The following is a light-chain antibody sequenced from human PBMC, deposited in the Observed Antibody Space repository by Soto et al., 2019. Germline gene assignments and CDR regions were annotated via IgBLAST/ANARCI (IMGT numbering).Light chain of an antibody. Sequence: DIQMTQSPSSLSASVGDRVTITCRASQTISTHLNWYQQKPGKALKLLIYAASTLKSGVPSRFSGSGSGTDFTLTINSLQPEDFATYYCQQSLTIPYTFGQGTKLEIK. CDR1: QTISTH. V-gene: IGKV1-39*01. CDR3: QQSLTIPYT. J-gene: IGKJ2*01. CDR2: AAS.